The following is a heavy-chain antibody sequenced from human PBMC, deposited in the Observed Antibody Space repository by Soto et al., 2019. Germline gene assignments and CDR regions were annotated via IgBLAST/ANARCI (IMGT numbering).Heavy chain of an antibody. D-gene: IGHD2-15*01. J-gene: IGHJ4*02. CDR3: VSRGHCNGGTCSFDY. CDR2: VDGGDGST. CDR1: GFTFSSYA. V-gene: IGHV3-23*01. Sequence: GGSLRLSCAASGFTFSSYAMNWVRQAPGKGLEWVSAVDGGDGSTYYADSVKGRFTISRDNSKNTLYLQMNSLRVEDTALYYCVSRGHCNGGTCSFDYWGQGTLVTVSS.